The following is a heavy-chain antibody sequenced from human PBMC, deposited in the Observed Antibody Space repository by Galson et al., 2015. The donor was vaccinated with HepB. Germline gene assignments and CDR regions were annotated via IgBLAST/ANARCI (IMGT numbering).Heavy chain of an antibody. Sequence: SLRLSCAASGFTFRNYAMHWVRQAPGKGLEWVSAIRGSGDTTYYADSVKGRSTISRDNSKNTLSLQMNSLRVEDSAVYYCAKKVGASTGRFDYWGQGTLVAVSS. D-gene: IGHD1-26*01. J-gene: IGHJ4*02. CDR3: AKKVGASTGRFDY. CDR1: GFTFRNYA. CDR2: IRGSGDTT. V-gene: IGHV3-23*01.